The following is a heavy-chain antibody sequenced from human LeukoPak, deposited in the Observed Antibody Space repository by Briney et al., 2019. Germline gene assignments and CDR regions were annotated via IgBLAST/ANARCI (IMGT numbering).Heavy chain of an antibody. D-gene: IGHD4-11*01. CDR1: GGSISSYY. CDR3: ARILTKFSHGFDI. J-gene: IGHJ3*02. CDR2: INHSGST. Sequence: SETLSLTCTVSGGSISSYYWSWIRQPPGKGLEWIGEINHSGSTNYNPSLKSRATMSVDTSKNQFSLKLSSVTAADTAVYYCARILTKFSHGFDIWGQGTAVTVSS. V-gene: IGHV4-34*01.